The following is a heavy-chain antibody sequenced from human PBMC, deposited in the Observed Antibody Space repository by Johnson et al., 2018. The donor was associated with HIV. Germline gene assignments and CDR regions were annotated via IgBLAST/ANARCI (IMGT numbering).Heavy chain of an antibody. J-gene: IGHJ3*01. V-gene: IGHV3-73*01. Sequence: VQLVESGGDVVQPGRSLRLSCAASGFTFSSYGIHWVRQAPGKGLEWVGRIRSKANNYAPTYAASLKGRFTITRDDSKNTAYLQMDSLRANDTALYYCARGMVEVQPRYRLLRDDVFDVWGQGTMVTVSS. CDR2: IRSKANNYAP. CDR3: ARGMVEVQPRYRLLRDDVFDV. D-gene: IGHD3-10*01. CDR1: GFTFSSYG.